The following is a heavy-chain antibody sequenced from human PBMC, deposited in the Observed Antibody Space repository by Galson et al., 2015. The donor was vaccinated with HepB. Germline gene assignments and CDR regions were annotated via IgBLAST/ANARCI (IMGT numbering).Heavy chain of an antibody. CDR1: GFTFSSYN. J-gene: IGHJ4*02. CDR3: VRDPPLGTPFDH. Sequence: SLRLSCAASGFTFSSYNMNWVRQAPGKGLEWVASISSSSSYTYYADSLKGRLTVSRDNVKNSLYLQMNSLRAEDTAVYYCVRDPPLGTPFDHWGQGTLVTVSS. V-gene: IGHV3-21*01. D-gene: IGHD7-27*01. CDR2: ISSSSSYT.